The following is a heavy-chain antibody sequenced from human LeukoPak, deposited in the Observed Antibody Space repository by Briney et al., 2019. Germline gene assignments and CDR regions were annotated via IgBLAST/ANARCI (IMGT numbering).Heavy chain of an antibody. CDR2: IYYSGST. CDR1: GGSISSYY. Sequence: SETLSLTCTVSGGSISSYYWSWIRQPPGKGLEWIGYIYYSGSTNYNPSLKSRVTISVDTSKNQFSLKLSSVTAADTAVYYCARERSSSWYVDYWGQGTLVTVSS. V-gene: IGHV4-59*01. D-gene: IGHD6-13*01. CDR3: ARERSSSWYVDY. J-gene: IGHJ4*02.